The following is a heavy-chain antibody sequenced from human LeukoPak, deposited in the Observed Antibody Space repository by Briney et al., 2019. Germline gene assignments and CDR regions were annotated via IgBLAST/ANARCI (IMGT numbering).Heavy chain of an antibody. CDR3: AKHDTVFGAAHFYMDV. V-gene: IGHV4-4*09. Sequence: SETLSLTCTVSGASISSYYWSWIRQPPGKGLEWVGYIYSTGNTNYNPSLKGRVTISLDTSKNQFSLNLSSVTAADTAVYYCAKHDTVFGAAHFYMDVWGKGTRSPSP. CDR1: GASISSYY. CDR2: IYSTGNT. D-gene: IGHD3-3*01. J-gene: IGHJ6*03.